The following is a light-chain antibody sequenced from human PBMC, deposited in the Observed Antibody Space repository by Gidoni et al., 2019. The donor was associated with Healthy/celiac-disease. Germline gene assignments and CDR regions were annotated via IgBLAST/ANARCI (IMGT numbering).Light chain of an antibody. Sequence: DIQMTQSPSTLSASVGDRVTITCRASQSISSWLAWYQQKPGKAPKLLIYKASSLESGVASRFSGSGSGTEFTLTISSLQPDDFATYYCQQYNSYSRTFGQGTKLEIK. J-gene: IGKJ2*01. CDR2: KAS. CDR1: QSISSW. CDR3: QQYNSYSRT. V-gene: IGKV1-5*03.